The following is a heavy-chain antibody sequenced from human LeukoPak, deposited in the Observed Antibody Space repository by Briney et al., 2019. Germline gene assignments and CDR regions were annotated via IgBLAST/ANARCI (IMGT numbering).Heavy chain of an antibody. Sequence: SGYTFTSXXXXXVRXXPGQGXXXXGWISAYNGNTNYAQKLQGRVTMTTDTSTSTAYMELRSLRSDDTAVYYCARVSENHWYFDLWGRGTLVTVSS. CDR3: ARVSENHWYFDL. J-gene: IGHJ2*01. V-gene: IGHV1-18*01. CDR1: GYTFTSXX. CDR2: ISAYNGNT.